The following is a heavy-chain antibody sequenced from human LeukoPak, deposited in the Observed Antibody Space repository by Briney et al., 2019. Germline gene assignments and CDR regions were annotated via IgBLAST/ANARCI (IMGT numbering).Heavy chain of an antibody. J-gene: IGHJ4*02. CDR1: GFTFSSYW. CDR2: INSDGSST. CDR3: ANGEARGYTYGVAPYYFDY. V-gene: IGHV3-74*01. Sequence: PGGSLRLSCAASGFTFSSYWMHWVRQAPGKGLVWVSRINSDGSSTSYADSVKGRFTISRDNAKNTLYLQMNSLRAEDTAVYYCANGEARGYTYGVAPYYFDYWGQGTLVTVSS. D-gene: IGHD5-18*01.